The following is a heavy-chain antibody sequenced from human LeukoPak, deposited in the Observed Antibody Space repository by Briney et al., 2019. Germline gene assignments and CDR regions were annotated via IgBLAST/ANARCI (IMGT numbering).Heavy chain of an antibody. V-gene: IGHV4-38-2*02. CDR1: GYSISSGYY. J-gene: IGHJ4*02. Sequence: SETLSLTCTVSGYSISSGYYWGWIRQSPGKGLEWIGSIYHSGSTYYNPSLQSRITISVDTSKNQFSLKLSSMTAADTAVYYCARAVVRGVNIWYYFDYWGQGTLVTVSS. CDR3: ARAVVRGVNIWYYFDY. CDR2: IYHSGST. D-gene: IGHD3-10*01.